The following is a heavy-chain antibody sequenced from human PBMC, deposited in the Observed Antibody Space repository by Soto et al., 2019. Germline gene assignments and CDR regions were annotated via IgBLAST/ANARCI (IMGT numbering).Heavy chain of an antibody. CDR2: IGSDGGDI. V-gene: IGHV3-23*01. D-gene: IGHD1-26*01. Sequence: EVQLLESGGDLVQPGGSLRLSCVASGFTFSTYAVAWIRQAPGKGLEWVSVIGSDGGDIQYADSVKGRFTISRDNSRDTLYLQMNSLIAADTAVYYCAKYSTSGPSRYFDFWGQGTLVTVSS. J-gene: IGHJ4*02. CDR3: AKYSTSGPSRYFDF. CDR1: GFTFSTYA.